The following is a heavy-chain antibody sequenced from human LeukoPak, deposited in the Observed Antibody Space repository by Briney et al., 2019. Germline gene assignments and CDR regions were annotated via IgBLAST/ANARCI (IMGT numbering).Heavy chain of an antibody. Sequence: SVKVSCKASGGTFSSYAISRVRQAPGQGLEWMGGIIPIFGTANYAQKFQGRVTITADESTSTAYMELSSLRSEDTAVYYCASAASYYYDSSGYYLDYWGQGTLVTVSS. D-gene: IGHD3-22*01. CDR1: GGTFSSYA. CDR2: IIPIFGTA. CDR3: ASAASYYYDSSGYYLDY. J-gene: IGHJ4*02. V-gene: IGHV1-69*13.